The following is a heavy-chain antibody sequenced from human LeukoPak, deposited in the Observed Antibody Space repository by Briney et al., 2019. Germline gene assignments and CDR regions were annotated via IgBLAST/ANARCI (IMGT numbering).Heavy chain of an antibody. Sequence: PGGSLRLSCAASGFTFRIYAMSWVRQAPGRGLEWVSTISGSGESTYYADSVKGRFTFSRDNSKNTLYLQMNSLRAEDTAVYYCAKDHLTGDPGWYFDLWGRGALVTVSS. J-gene: IGHJ2*01. D-gene: IGHD7-27*01. CDR3: AKDHLTGDPGWYFDL. V-gene: IGHV3-23*01. CDR1: GFTFRIYA. CDR2: ISGSGEST.